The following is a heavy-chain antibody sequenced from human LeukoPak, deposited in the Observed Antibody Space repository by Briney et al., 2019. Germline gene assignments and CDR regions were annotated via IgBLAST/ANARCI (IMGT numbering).Heavy chain of an antibody. J-gene: IGHJ3*02. CDR3: AREAYDAFDI. Sequence: GGSLRLSCAASGFTFSSYEMNWVRQAPGKGLEWVSYISSSGSTIYYADSVKGRFTISRDNAKNSLYLQMNSLRAEDTAVYYCAREAYDAFDIWGQGTMVTVSS. V-gene: IGHV3-48*03. CDR2: ISSSGSTI. CDR1: GFTFSSYE.